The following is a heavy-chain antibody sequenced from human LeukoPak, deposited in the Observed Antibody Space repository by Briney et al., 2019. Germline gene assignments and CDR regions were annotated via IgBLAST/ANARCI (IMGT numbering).Heavy chain of an antibody. V-gene: IGHV4-30-2*01. D-gene: IGHD4-17*01. CDR3: ARERATVTTGPIDY. J-gene: IGHJ4*02. CDR1: GGSISSGGYY. CDR2: IYHSGST. Sequence: SETLSLTCTVSGGSISSGGYYWRWIRQPPGKGLEWIGYIYHSGSTYYNPSLKSRVTISVDRSKNQFSLKLSSVTAADTAVYYCARERATVTTGPIDYWGQGTLVTVSS.